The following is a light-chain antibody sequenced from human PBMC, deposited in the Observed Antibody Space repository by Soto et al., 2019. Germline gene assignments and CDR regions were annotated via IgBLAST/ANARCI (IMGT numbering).Light chain of an antibody. V-gene: IGKV3-15*01. CDR2: RAS. Sequence: EIFLTQYQSTLCAFPADGFTVSCRASQYIYSNVAWFQQRPGQAPRLLIYRASTRATGTPARFTGSGSGTEFTLTITSLQSEDFALYYCQQYHNLWTFGQGTKVDI. J-gene: IGKJ1*01. CDR1: QYIYSN. CDR3: QQYHNLWT.